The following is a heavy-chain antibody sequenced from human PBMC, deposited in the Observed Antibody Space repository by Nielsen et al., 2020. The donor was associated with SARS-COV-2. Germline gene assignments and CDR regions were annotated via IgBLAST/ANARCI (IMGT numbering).Heavy chain of an antibody. D-gene: IGHD3-22*01. V-gene: IGHV3-33*01. Sequence: GESLKISCAASGFTFSSYGMHWVRQAPGKGLEWVAVIWYDGSNKYYADSVKGRFTISRDNSKHTLYLQMNSLRAEDTAVYYCARDYYDSSGYDWFDPWGQGTLVTVSS. CDR1: GFTFSSYG. CDR3: ARDYYDSSGYDWFDP. J-gene: IGHJ5*02. CDR2: IWYDGSNK.